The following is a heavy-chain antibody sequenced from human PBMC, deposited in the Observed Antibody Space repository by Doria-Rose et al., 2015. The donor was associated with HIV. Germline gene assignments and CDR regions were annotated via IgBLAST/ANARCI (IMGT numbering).Heavy chain of an antibody. CDR1: GVSLSSPGMG. CDR3: ARIKSSRWYHKYYFDF. V-gene: IGHV2-26*01. Sequence: QITLKESGPVLVKPTETLTLTCTVSGVSLSSPGMGVSWIRQPPGKALERLANIFSDDERSYNTSLKSRLTISRGTSKSQVVLTMTDMDPMDTATYYCARIKSSRWYHKYYFDFWGQGTLVIVSA. CDR2: IFSDDER. D-gene: IGHD6-13*01. J-gene: IGHJ4*02.